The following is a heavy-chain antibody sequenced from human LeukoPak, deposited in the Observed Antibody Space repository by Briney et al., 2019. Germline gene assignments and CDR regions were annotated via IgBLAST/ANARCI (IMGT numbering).Heavy chain of an antibody. D-gene: IGHD5-18*01. CDR3: ARENTAMVTTGFDY. CDR2: INHSGST. CDR1: GGSISSYY. V-gene: IGHV4-34*01. J-gene: IGHJ4*02. Sequence: SETLSLTCTVSGGSISSYYWSWIRQPPVKGLEWIGEINHSGSTNYNPSLKSRVTISVDTSKNQFSLKLSSVTAADTAVYYCARENTAMVTTGFDYWGQGTLVTVSS.